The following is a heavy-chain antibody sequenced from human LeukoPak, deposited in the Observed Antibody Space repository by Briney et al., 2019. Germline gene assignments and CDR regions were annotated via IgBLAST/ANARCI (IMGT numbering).Heavy chain of an antibody. CDR2: INPIVDTA. CDR3: ARLSNGYSSGMYNWFDP. V-gene: IGHV1-69*04. Sequence: ASVKVSCKTPGGTFSSHAITWVRQAPGQGLEWMGRINPIVDTANYAQKFHDRVTITADKSTTTVYLVLNDLTPDDTAVYFCARLSNGYSSGMYNWFDPWGQGTLVTVSS. CDR1: GGTFSSHA. J-gene: IGHJ5*02. D-gene: IGHD5-24*01.